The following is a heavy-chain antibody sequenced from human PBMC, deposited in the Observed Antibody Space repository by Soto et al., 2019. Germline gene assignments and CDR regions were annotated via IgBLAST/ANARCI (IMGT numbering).Heavy chain of an antibody. D-gene: IGHD3-9*01. V-gene: IGHV1-3*01. J-gene: IGHJ6*02. CDR1: GYTFTSYA. CDR2: INAGNGNT. Sequence: GASVKVSCKAPGYTFTSYAMHWVRQAPGQRLEWMGWINAGNGNTKYSQKFQGRVTITRDTSASTAYMELSSLRSEDTAVYYCARAGGILTGYSDYYYYYGMDVWGQGTTVTVSS. CDR3: ARAGGILTGYSDYYYYYGMDV.